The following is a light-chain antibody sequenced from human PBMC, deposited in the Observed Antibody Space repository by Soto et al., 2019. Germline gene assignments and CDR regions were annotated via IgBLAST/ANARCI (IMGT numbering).Light chain of an antibody. CDR1: SGHSSYA. Sequence: QSVLTQSPSASASLGASVKLTCTLSSGHSSYAIAWHQQQPEKGPRYLMKLNSDGSHSKGDGIPDRFSGSSSGAERYLTISSLQSEDEADYYCQTWTTGIHVFGSGTKLTVL. CDR3: QTWTTGIHV. J-gene: IGLJ1*01. CDR2: LNSDGSH. V-gene: IGLV4-69*02.